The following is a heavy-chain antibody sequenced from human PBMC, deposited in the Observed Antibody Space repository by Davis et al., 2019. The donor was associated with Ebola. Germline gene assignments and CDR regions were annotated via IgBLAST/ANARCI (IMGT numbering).Heavy chain of an antibody. J-gene: IGHJ6*02. CDR1: GFNFNIYS. CDR3: ARRLLISSRGGMDV. Sequence: GASLKISCVASGFNFNIYSLNWVRQAPGQAPELVSHSSTSAEHISYAESVKGRFTVSRDDAQSSLFLQMRSLRDEDTAVYYCARRLLISSRGGMDVWGQGTTVTVSS. V-gene: IGHV3-48*02. CDR2: SSTSAEHI. D-gene: IGHD1-26*01.